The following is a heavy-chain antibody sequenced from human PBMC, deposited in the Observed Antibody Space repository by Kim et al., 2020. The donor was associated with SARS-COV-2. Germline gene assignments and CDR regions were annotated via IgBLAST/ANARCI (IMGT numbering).Heavy chain of an antibody. CDR1: GESFSGYQ. CDR3: ARGRAGVVPAPVLGIGPNYEYFMMDV. Sequence: SETLSLTCAVYGESFSGYQWSWIRQPPGKGLEWIGQINHSGSINYNPSLKSRVTISTDTSKNQFSLKLTSVTAADTAYYHCARGRAGVVPAPVLGIGPNYEYFMMDVWGRGTTVTVSS. CDR2: INHSGSI. D-gene: IGHD2-2*02. V-gene: IGHV4-34*01. J-gene: IGHJ6*02.